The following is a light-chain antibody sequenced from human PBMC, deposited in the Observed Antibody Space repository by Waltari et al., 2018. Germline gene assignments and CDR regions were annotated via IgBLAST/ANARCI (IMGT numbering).Light chain of an antibody. V-gene: IGKV1-39*01. J-gene: IGKJ5*01. CDR2: DAS. Sequence: DIQMTQSPSSLSTSVGDRVTITCRASRCIDSYLNWHQQRPGRAPKLLIYDASTLQREVPTRFSGGGIGTDFTLTINNLQPEDFATYFCQQSYSPPFTFGQGTRLEI. CDR1: RCIDSY. CDR3: QQSYSPPFT.